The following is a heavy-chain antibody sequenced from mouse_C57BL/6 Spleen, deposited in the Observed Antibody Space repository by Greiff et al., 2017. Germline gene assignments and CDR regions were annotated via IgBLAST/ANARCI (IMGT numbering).Heavy chain of an antibody. V-gene: IGHV1-52*01. CDR2: IDPSDSET. J-gene: IGHJ2*01. CDR1: GYTFTSYW. D-gene: IGHD2-10*01. Sequence: QVQLQQPGAELVRPGSSVKLSCKASGYTFTSYWMHWVKQRPIQGLEWIGNIDPSDSETHYNQKFKDKATLTVDKSSSTAYMQLSSLTSEDSAVYYCARLDAYTRGYWGQGTTLTVSS. CDR3: ARLDAYTRGY.